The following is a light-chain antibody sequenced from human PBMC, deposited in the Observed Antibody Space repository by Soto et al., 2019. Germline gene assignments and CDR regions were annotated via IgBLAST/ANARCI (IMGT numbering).Light chain of an antibody. Sequence: QSVLTQPPSLSATPGQRVNISCSGRFSNIGDNAVNWYQQLPGAAPKLLIYLNDQRPSGVPDRFSGSKSGTSAFLAISCLQSEDEADYYCAAWDDSLNALFGTGTKVTVL. V-gene: IGLV1-44*01. J-gene: IGLJ1*01. CDR2: LND. CDR1: FSNIGDNA. CDR3: AAWDDSLNAL.